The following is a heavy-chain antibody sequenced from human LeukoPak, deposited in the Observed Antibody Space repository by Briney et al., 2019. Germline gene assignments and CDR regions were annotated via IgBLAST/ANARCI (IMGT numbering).Heavy chain of an antibody. D-gene: IGHD6-13*01. CDR1: GFTFSSYG. CDR3: AKRDAGYYYGMDV. CDR2: ISYDGSNK. Sequence: QPGGSPRLSCAASGFTFSSYGMHWVRQAPGKGLEWVAVISYDGSNKYYADSVKGRFTISRDNSKNTLYLQMNSLRAEDTAVYYCAKRDAGYYYGMDVWGQGTTVTVSS. J-gene: IGHJ6*02. V-gene: IGHV3-30*18.